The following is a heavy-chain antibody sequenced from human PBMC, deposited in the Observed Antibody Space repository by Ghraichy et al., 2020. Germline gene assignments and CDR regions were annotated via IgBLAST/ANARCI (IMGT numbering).Heavy chain of an antibody. CDR3: AGVGEVVAANAGNAFDI. D-gene: IGHD2-15*01. CDR1: GFTFSSYA. Sequence: GGSLRLSCAASGFTFSSYAMHWVRQAPGKGLEWVAVISYDGSNKYYADSVKGRFTISRDNSKNTLYLQMNSLRAEDTAVYYCAGVGEVVAANAGNAFDIWGQGTMVTVSS. CDR2: ISYDGSNK. V-gene: IGHV3-30*04. J-gene: IGHJ3*02.